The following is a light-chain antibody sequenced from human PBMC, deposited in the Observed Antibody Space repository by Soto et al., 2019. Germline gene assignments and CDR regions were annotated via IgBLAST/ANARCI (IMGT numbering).Light chain of an antibody. V-gene: IGLV2-23*02. CDR1: SSDVGSYNL. CDR3: CSYAGNSPVV. J-gene: IGLJ2*01. CDR2: EVS. Sequence: QSALTQPASVSGSPGQSITISCTGTSSDVGSYNLVSWYQHHPGKAPKLMIYEVSKRPSGVSNRFSGSKSGNTASLTISGLQAEDEDDYYCCSYAGNSPVVFGGGTKLTVL.